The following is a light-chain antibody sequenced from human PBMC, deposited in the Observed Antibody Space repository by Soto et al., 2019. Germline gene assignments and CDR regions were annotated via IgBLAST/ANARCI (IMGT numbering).Light chain of an antibody. CDR2: DAS. Sequence: EIVLTQXPXPXSLSPGERAPLSCRASQSVSSYLAWYQQKPGQAPRLLIYDASNRATGIPARXXPXGSGTXXXXXXXXXXLEXFAXXYCXQCSXXPPTFGGGTKVEIK. J-gene: IGKJ4*01. V-gene: IGKV3-11*01. CDR3: XQCSXXPPT. CDR1: QSVSSY.